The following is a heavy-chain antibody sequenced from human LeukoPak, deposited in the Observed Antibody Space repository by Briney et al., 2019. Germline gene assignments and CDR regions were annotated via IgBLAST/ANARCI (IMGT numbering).Heavy chain of an antibody. Sequence: ASVRVACKASGYTFTGYYMHWVRQAPGQGLEWMGWINPNSGGTNYAQKFQGRVTMTRGTSISTAYMELSRLRSDDTAVYYCASPLMTYCGGDCYQIDYWGQGTLVTVSS. CDR3: ASPLMTYCGGDCYQIDY. CDR1: GYTFTGYY. CDR2: INPNSGGT. V-gene: IGHV1-2*02. J-gene: IGHJ4*02. D-gene: IGHD2-21*02.